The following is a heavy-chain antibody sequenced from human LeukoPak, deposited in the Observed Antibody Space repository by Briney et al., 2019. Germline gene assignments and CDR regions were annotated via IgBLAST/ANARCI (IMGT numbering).Heavy chain of an antibody. CDR1: GFTFDDYA. Sequence: GGSLRLSCAASGFTFDDYAMHWVRHAPGKGLEWVSGISGNSGSISYADSVKGRFTISRDNAKTYLYLQMNSLRAEDTALYYCAKDRSVVVTAVDYWGQGTLVTVSS. V-gene: IGHV3-9*01. CDR2: ISGNSGSI. J-gene: IGHJ4*02. CDR3: AKDRSVVVTAVDY. D-gene: IGHD2-21*02.